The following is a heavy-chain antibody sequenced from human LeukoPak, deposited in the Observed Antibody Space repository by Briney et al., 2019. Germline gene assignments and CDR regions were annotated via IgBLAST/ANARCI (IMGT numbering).Heavy chain of an antibody. CDR3: ARGLRHDFWSGYYGFDP. D-gene: IGHD3-3*01. CDR1: GYTFTSHD. Sequence: ASVKVSCKASGYTFTSHDINWVRQATGQGLEWMGWMNPNSGNTGYAQKFQGRVTITRNTSISTAYMELSSLRSEDTAVYYCARGLRHDFWSGYYGFDPWGQGTLVTVSS. CDR2: MNPNSGNT. V-gene: IGHV1-8*03. J-gene: IGHJ5*02.